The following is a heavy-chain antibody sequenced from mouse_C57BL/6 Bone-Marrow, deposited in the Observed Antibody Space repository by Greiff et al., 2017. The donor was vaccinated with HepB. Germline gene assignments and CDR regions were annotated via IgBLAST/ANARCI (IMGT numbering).Heavy chain of an antibody. Sequence: VKLVESGSELVRPGASVTLSCKASGYTFTDYEMHWVKQTPVHGLEWIGAIDPETGGTAYNQKFKGKAILTADKSSSTAYMELRSLTSEDSAVYYCTSRGITHFDYWGQGTTLTVSS. CDR1: GYTFTDYE. CDR2: IDPETGGT. D-gene: IGHD1-2*01. CDR3: TSRGITHFDY. V-gene: IGHV1-15*01. J-gene: IGHJ2*01.